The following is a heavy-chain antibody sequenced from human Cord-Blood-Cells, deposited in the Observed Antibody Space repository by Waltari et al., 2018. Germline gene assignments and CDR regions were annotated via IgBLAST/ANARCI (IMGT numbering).Heavy chain of an antibody. Sequence: QVQLVESGGGVVQPGRSLRLSCAASGFTFSSYAMHWVRQAPGKGLEWVAVISYDGSNKYYADSVKGRFNISRDNSKNTLYLQMNSLRAEDTAVYYCARITGFDYWGQGTLVTVSS. J-gene: IGHJ4*02. V-gene: IGHV3-30-3*01. CDR3: ARITGFDY. CDR1: GFTFSSYA. D-gene: IGHD1-20*01. CDR2: ISYDGSNK.